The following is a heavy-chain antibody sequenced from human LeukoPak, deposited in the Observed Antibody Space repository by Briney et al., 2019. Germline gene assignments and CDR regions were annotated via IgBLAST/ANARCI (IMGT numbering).Heavy chain of an antibody. CDR2: ISSSSSTI. J-gene: IGHJ4*02. CDR3: ARGLSSSSFDY. V-gene: IGHV3-48*01. Sequence: GGSLRLSCAASGFTFSSYGMHWVRQAPGKGLEWVSYISSSSSTIYYADSVKGRFTISRDNAKNSLYLQMNSLRAEDTAVYYCARGLSSSSFDYWGQGTLVTVSS. D-gene: IGHD6-13*01. CDR1: GFTFSSYG.